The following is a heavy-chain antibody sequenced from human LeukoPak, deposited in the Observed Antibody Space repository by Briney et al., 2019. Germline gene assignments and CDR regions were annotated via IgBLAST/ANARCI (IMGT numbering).Heavy chain of an antibody. V-gene: IGHV4-4*07. CDR3: ARDAISTSIRVYSSSSEDYYYYYYMDV. D-gene: IGHD6-6*01. CDR2: IYTSGST. Sequence: SGTLSLTCTVSGGSISSYYWSWIRQPAGKGLEWIGRIYTSGSTNYNPSLKSRVTMSVDTSKNQFSLKLSSVATADTAVYYCARDAISTSIRVYSSSSEDYYYYYYMDVWGKGTTVTVSS. J-gene: IGHJ6*03. CDR1: GGSISSYY.